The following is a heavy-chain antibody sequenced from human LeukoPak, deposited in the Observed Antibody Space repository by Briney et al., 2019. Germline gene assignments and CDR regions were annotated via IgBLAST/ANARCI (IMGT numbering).Heavy chain of an antibody. D-gene: IGHD2-21*02. Sequence: QPGGSLRLSCAASGFTFSSYAMSWVRQAPGEGLEWVSAISGSGGSTYYADSVKGRFTISRDNSKNTLYLQMNSLRAEDTAVYYCAKDLPTLAYCGGDCYSGDAFDIWGQGTMVTVSS. CDR3: AKDLPTLAYCGGDCYSGDAFDI. J-gene: IGHJ3*02. V-gene: IGHV3-23*01. CDR1: GFTFSSYA. CDR2: ISGSGGST.